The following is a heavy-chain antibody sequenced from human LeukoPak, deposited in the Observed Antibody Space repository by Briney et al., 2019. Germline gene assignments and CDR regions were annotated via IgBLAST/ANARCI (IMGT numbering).Heavy chain of an antibody. V-gene: IGHV3-23*01. CDR2: ISGSGGST. CDR3: ARDRDYAFDY. Sequence: GGSLRLSCAASGFTFSSYAMSWVRQAPGKGLEWASAISGSGGSTYYADSVKGRFTISRDNSKNTLYLQMDSLRDEDTAVYYCARDRDYAFDYWGQGTLVTVSS. J-gene: IGHJ4*02. D-gene: IGHD4-17*01. CDR1: GFTFSSYA.